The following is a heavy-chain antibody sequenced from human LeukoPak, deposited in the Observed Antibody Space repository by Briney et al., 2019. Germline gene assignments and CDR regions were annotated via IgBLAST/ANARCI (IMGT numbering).Heavy chain of an antibody. D-gene: IGHD3-3*01. Sequence: PGGSLRLSCAASAFTFSNSAMTWVRQAPGKGLEWVSSISPSSVYTYYADSVKGRFTISRDNSKNTLYLQMNTVRAEDTAIYYCVNPPLRLLAESYSMDVWGQGTTVTVSS. CDR2: ISPSSVYT. CDR3: VNPPLRLLAESYSMDV. J-gene: IGHJ6*02. CDR1: AFTFSNSA. V-gene: IGHV3-23*01.